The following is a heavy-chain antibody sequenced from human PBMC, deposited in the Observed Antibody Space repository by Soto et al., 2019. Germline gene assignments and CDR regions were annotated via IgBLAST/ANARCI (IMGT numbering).Heavy chain of an antibody. CDR3: AKRRGDGGHFDY. J-gene: IGHJ4*02. D-gene: IGHD2-21*02. CDR1: GFTFSSYA. CDR2: VSIGGST. V-gene: IGHV3-23*01. Sequence: DVQLLESGGGLVQPEGSLRLSCAASGFTFSSYAMGWVRQGPGKGLEWVAVVSIGGSTHYADSVRGRSTISRDNSKTTLYLQMNSLTVKETVVYFCAKRRGDGGHFDYWGQGALVTVSS.